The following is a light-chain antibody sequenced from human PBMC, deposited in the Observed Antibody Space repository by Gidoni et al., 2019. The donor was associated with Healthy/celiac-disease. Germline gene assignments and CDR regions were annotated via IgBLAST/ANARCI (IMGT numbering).Light chain of an antibody. CDR2: GAS. CDR1: QSVRSN. Sequence: EIEITQSPATLSVSPGERATLSCRASQSVRSNLAWYQQKPGQAPRLLIYGASTRATGIPARFSGSGSGTEFTLTISSLQSEDFAVYYCQQYNNWPPAFGQGTKLEIK. V-gene: IGKV3D-15*01. J-gene: IGKJ2*01. CDR3: QQYNNWPPA.